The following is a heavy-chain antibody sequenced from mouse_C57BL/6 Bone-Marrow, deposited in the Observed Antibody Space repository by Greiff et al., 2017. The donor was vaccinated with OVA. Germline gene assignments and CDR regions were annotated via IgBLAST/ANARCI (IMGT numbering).Heavy chain of an antibody. Sequence: GGGLVQPKGSLKLSCAASGFSFNTYAMNWVRQAPGKGLEWVARIRSKSNNYATYYADSVKDRFTISRDDSESMLYLQMNNLKTEDTAMYYCVRREIAYWGQGTLVTVSA. J-gene: IGHJ3*01. CDR1: GFSFNTYA. CDR2: IRSKSNNYAT. V-gene: IGHV10-1*01. CDR3: VRREIAY.